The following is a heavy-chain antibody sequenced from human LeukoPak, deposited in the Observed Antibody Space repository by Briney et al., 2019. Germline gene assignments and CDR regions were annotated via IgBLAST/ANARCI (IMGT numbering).Heavy chain of an antibody. CDR1: GFTFGDYA. J-gene: IGHJ4*02. CDR2: ISGSGGST. V-gene: IGHV3-23*01. Sequence: GGSLRLSCTASGFTFGDYAMSWVRQAPGKGLEWVSAISGSGGSTYYADSVKGRFTISRDNSKNTLYLQMNSLRAEDTAVYYCAKGPSMVRGVTSNPDYWGQGTLVTVSS. D-gene: IGHD3-10*01. CDR3: AKGPSMVRGVTSNPDY.